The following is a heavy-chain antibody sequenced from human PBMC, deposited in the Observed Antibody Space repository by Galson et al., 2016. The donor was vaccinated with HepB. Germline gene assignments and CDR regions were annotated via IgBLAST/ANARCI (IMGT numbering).Heavy chain of an antibody. CDR2: IVPAIGTP. CDR3: ARSRYSYGNAGLRYYAMDV. D-gene: IGHD5-18*01. J-gene: IGHJ6*02. CDR1: GDSFTKYG. Sequence: SVKVSCKASGDSFTKYGFSWVRQAPGQGLEWMGGIVPAIGTPNYAQRFQGSVTISADKFATTAYMEVRFLTSEDTAVYYCARSRYSYGNAGLRYYAMDVWGQGTLVTVSS. V-gene: IGHV1-69*06.